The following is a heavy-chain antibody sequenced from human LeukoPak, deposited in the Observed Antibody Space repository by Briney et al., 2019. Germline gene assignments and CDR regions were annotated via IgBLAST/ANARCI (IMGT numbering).Heavy chain of an antibody. CDR1: GGSISTTNW. CDR3: ARDDSSGWPPPWAY. V-gene: IGHV4-4*02. CDR2: VHLSGRT. Sequence: SETLSLTCGVSGGSISTTNWWTWVRQPPGEGLEWIGEVHLSGRTHYNPSLKSRVTISVDTSKNQFSLKLSSVTAADTAVYYCARDDSSGWPPPWAYWGQGTLVTASS. J-gene: IGHJ4*02. D-gene: IGHD6-19*01.